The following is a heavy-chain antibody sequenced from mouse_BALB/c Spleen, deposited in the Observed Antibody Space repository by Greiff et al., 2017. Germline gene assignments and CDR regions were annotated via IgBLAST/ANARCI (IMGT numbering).Heavy chain of an antibody. CDR2: ISYDGSN. V-gene: IGHV3-6*02. D-gene: IGHD2-14*01. CDR3: AAYYRYDGAWFAY. Sequence: EVQRVESGPGLVKPSQSLSLTCSVTGYSITSGYYWNWIRQFPGNKLEWMGYISYDGSNNYNPSLKNRISITRDKSKNQFLLKLNSVTTEDTATLYCAAYYRYDGAWFAYWGQGTLVTVSA. J-gene: IGHJ3*01. CDR1: GYSITSGYY.